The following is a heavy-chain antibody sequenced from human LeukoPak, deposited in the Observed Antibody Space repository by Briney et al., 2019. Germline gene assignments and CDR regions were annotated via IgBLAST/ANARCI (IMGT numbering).Heavy chain of an antibody. V-gene: IGHV1-2*02. Sequence: ASVKVSCKASGYTFTGYYMHWVRQAPGQGLEWMGWINPNSGGTNYAQKFQGRVTMTRDTSISTAYMELSRLRSDDTAVYYCASFIVVVPAAIDYWGQGTLVTVSS. CDR3: ASFIVVVPAAIDY. CDR1: GYTFTGYY. D-gene: IGHD2-2*01. J-gene: IGHJ4*02. CDR2: INPNSGGT.